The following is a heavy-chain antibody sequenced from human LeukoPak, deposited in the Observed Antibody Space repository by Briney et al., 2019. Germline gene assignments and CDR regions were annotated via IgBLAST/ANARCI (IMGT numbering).Heavy chain of an antibody. J-gene: IGHJ6*02. D-gene: IGHD4/OR15-4a*01. CDR3: AREDPQTRVPEGLDV. CDR2: IYFTGTT. V-gene: IGHV4-59*01. CDR1: GGSIGSYY. Sequence: SETLSLTCAVSGGSIGSYYWSWLRQPPGRALEWIGYIYFTGTTNYNPSIKSRVTISVDTSRNQFSLSLTSVPAADTAVYYCAREDPQTRVPEGLDVWGQGTTVTVFS.